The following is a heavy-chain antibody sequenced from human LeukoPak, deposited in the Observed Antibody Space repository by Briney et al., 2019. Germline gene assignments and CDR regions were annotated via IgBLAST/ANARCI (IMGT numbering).Heavy chain of an antibody. D-gene: IGHD6-19*01. J-gene: IGHJ4*02. CDR3: AREYSSGWYLSGEFDY. V-gene: IGHV1-69*04. CDR1: GYTFTSYG. CDR2: IIPILGIA. Sequence: GASVKVSCEASGYTFTSYGISWVRQAPGQGLEWMGRIIPILGIANYAQKFQGRVTITADKSTSTAYMELSSLRSEDTAVYYCAREYSSGWYLSGEFDYWGQGTLVTVSS.